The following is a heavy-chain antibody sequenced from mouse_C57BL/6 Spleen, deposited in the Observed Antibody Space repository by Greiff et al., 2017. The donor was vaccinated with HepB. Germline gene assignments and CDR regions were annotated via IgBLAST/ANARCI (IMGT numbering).Heavy chain of an antibody. D-gene: IGHD2-12*01. Sequence: EVMLVESGGGLVQPKGSLKLSCAASGFTFNTYAMHWVRQAPGKGLEWVARIRSKSSNYATYYADSVKDRFTISRDVSQSLLYLQMHNLKTEDTAMYYCVSDYAGFAYWGQGTLVTVSA. CDR3: VSDYAGFAY. V-gene: IGHV10-3*01. J-gene: IGHJ3*01. CDR2: IRSKSSNYAT. CDR1: GFTFNTYA.